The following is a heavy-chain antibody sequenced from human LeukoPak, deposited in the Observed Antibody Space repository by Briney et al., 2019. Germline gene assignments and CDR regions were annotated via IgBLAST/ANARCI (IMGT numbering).Heavy chain of an antibody. J-gene: IGHJ5*02. Sequence: KPSETLSLTCIVSGGSISSSDYFWGWIRQPPGKGLEWIASIYYSGTTHYNPSLKSRVTISVDTSKNQFSLKLSSVTAADTAVYYCARGSSIMTTVTPWGQGTLVTVSS. CDR1: GGSISSSDYF. CDR2: IYYSGTT. D-gene: IGHD4-17*01. CDR3: ARGSSIMTTVTP. V-gene: IGHV4-39*07.